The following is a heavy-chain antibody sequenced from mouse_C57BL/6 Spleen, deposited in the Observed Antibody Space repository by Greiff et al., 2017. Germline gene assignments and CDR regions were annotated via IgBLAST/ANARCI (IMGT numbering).Heavy chain of an antibody. D-gene: IGHD1-1*01. Sequence: EVKLVESGPGLVKPSQSLSLTCSVTGYSITSGYYWNWIRQFPGNKLEWMGYISYDGSNNYNPSLKNRISITRDTSKNQFFLKLNSVTTEDTATYYCARASHYYGSSYWYFDVWGTGTTVTFSA. CDR1: GYSITSGYY. J-gene: IGHJ1*03. V-gene: IGHV3-6*01. CDR3: ARASHYYGSSYWYFDV. CDR2: ISYDGSN.